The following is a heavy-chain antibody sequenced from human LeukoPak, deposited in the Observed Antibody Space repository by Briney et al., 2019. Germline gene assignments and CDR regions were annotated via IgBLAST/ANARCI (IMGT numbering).Heavy chain of an antibody. CDR2: IGTAGDP. V-gene: IGHV3-13*05. D-gene: IGHD6-19*01. J-gene: IGHJ4*02. CDR3: AKGERRNSSTHLPFDY. CDR1: GFTFSSYD. Sequence: GGSLRLSCAASGFTFSSYDMHWVRQATGKGLEWVSAIGTAGDPYYPGSVKGRFTISRDNSKNTLYLQMNSLRAEDTAVYYCAKGERRNSSTHLPFDYWGQGTLVTVSS.